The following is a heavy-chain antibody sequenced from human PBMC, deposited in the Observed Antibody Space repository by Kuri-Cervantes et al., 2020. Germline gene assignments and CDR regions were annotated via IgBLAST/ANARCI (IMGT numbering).Heavy chain of an antibody. CDR3: ARDQQYCSSTSCSNRGGFWFDP. V-gene: IGHV1-46*01. Sequence: ASVKVSCKASGYTFTSYYMHWVRQAPGQGLEWMGIINPSGGSTSYAQKFQGRVTMTRDMSTSTVYMELSSLRSEDTAVYYCARDQQYCSSTSCSNRGGFWFDPWGQGTLVTVSS. CDR1: GYTFTSYY. D-gene: IGHD2-2*01. CDR2: INPSGGST. J-gene: IGHJ5*02.